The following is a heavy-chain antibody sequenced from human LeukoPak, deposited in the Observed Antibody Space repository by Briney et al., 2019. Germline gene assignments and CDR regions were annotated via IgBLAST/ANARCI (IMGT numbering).Heavy chain of an antibody. CDR2: ISYDGSNK. D-gene: IGHD2-2*01. CDR1: GFTFSSYG. V-gene: IGHV3-30*03. CDR3: ARDFALVVPAATRWGGFDY. Sequence: GRSLRLSCAASGFTFSSYGMHWVRQAPGKGLEWVAVISYDGSNKYYVDSVKGRFTISRDNSKNTLYLQMNSLRAEDTAVYYCARDFALVVPAATRWGGFDYWGQGTLVTVSS. J-gene: IGHJ4*02.